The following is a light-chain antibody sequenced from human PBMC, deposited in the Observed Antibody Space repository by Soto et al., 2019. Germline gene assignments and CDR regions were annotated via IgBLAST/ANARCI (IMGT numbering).Light chain of an antibody. Sequence: QSVLTQPPSVSGAPGQRVTISCTGSSSNIRADYDVHWYQQLPGTATKLLMYGNSNRPSGVPDRFSGSKSGTSASLAISGLQAEDEADYYCQSYDRSLSGLVFGGGTKVTVL. CDR1: SSNIRADYD. CDR2: GNS. V-gene: IGLV1-40*01. CDR3: QSYDRSLSGLV. J-gene: IGLJ2*01.